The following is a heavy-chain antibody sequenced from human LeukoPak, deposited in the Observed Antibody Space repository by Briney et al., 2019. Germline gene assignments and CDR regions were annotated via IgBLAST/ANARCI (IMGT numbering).Heavy chain of an antibody. CDR1: GYSFDSGYY. Sequence: PSETLSLTCTVSGYSFDSGYYWAWIRQPPGKGLEWIANIYYSGSTSYNPSLKSRVTVSIDTSKNKFSLKLYSVSDAGTARCYLARLYCISTSCYTIDYWGQGTLVSVSS. D-gene: IGHD2-2*02. CDR2: IYYSGST. CDR3: ARLYCISTSCYTIDY. V-gene: IGHV4-38-2*02. J-gene: IGHJ4*02.